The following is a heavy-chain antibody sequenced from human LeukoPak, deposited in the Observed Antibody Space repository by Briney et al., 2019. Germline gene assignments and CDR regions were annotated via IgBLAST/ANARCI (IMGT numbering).Heavy chain of an antibody. D-gene: IGHD3-10*01. CDR1: GYTFTNYY. J-gene: IGHJ3*02. Sequence: ASVKVSCKASGYTFTNYYMHWVRQAPGQGLEWMGVINSSGGSTGYAQKFQGRVTMTRDMSTSTVYMELSSLRSEDTAVYYCARGYYSGSGSYYDRRDDAFEIWGQGTMVTVSS. V-gene: IGHV1-46*01. CDR3: ARGYYSGSGSYYDRRDDAFEI. CDR2: INSSGGST.